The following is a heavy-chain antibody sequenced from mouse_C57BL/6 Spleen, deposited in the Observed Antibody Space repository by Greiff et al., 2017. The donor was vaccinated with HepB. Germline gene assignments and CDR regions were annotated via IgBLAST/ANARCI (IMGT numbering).Heavy chain of an antibody. CDR3: TTEDFDY. J-gene: IGHJ2*01. Sequence: EVKLMESGAELARPGASVKLSCTASGFNIKDDYMHWVKQRPEQGLEWIGWIDPENGDTEYASKFQGKATITADTSSNTAYLQLSSLTSEDTAVYYCTTEDFDYWGQGTTLTVSS. V-gene: IGHV14-4*01. CDR1: GFNIKDDY. CDR2: IDPENGDT.